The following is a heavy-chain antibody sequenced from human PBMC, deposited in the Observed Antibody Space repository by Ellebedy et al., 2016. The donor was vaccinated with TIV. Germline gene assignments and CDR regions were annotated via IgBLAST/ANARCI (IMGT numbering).Heavy chain of an antibody. V-gene: IGHV3-72*01. CDR1: GFTFRDHY. Sequence: GESLKISCAASGFTFRDHYMDWARQAPGKGLEWIGFVRSKAYGGTSEYAVSVKGRFTISRDDSKNSLYLEMNNLKTEDTAVYYCVRGSRLQDYWGQGTLVTVSS. CDR3: VRGSRLQDY. D-gene: IGHD2-15*01. CDR2: VRSKAYGGTS. J-gene: IGHJ4*02.